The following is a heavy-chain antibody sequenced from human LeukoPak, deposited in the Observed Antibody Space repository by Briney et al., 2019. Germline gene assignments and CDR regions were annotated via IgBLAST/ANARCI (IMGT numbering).Heavy chain of an antibody. J-gene: IGHJ1*01. D-gene: IGHD2-15*01. V-gene: IGHV3-74*01. CDR3: ARVDCSGGSCYAFQH. CDR1: GFILSSYW. CDR2: INSDGYST. Sequence: GGSLRLSCAASGFILSSYWMHWVRQAPGKGLVWVSRINSDGYSTSYADSVKGRFTISRDNAKNTLYLRMNSLRADDTAVYYCARVDCSGGSCYAFQHWGQGTLVTVSS.